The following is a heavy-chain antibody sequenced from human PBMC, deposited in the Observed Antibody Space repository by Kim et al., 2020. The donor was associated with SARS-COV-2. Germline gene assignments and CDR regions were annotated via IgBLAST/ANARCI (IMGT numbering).Heavy chain of an antibody. CDR2: IKQDGSEK. CDR3: ARVVQSSMVWGYYYYYGMDV. V-gene: IGHV3-7*03. Sequence: GGSLRLSCAASGFTFSSYWMTWVRQAPGKGLEWVANIKQDGSEKYYVDSVKGRFTISRDNAKNSLYLQMNSLRVEDTAVFYCARVVQSSMVWGYYYYYGMDVWGQGTTVTVSS. D-gene: IGHD3-10*01. J-gene: IGHJ6*02. CDR1: GFTFSSYW.